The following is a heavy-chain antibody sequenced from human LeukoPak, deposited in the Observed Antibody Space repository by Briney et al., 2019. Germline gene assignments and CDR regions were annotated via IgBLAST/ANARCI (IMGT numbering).Heavy chain of an antibody. CDR2: INSYGSTT. V-gene: IGHV3-74*01. CDR3: AKIPASGYYSYFDY. CDR1: GFTFSSYW. Sequence: GGSLRLSCAASGFTFSSYWLHWVRQAPGKGLVWVSRINSYGSTTTYADSVKGRFTISRDNAKNTLYLQMNSLRAEDTAVYYCAKIPASGYYSYFDYWGQEALVTASS. J-gene: IGHJ4*02. D-gene: IGHD3-22*01.